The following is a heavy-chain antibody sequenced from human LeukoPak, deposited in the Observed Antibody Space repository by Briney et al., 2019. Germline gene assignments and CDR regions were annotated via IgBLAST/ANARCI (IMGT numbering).Heavy chain of an antibody. V-gene: IGHV1-2*02. CDR1: GYTFTGYY. Sequence: GASVKVSCKASGYTFTGYYMHWVRQAPGQGLEWMGWINPNSGGTNYAQKFQGRVTMTRDTSISTAYMELSRLRSDDTAVYYCAHQSSSWYSDYLDYWGQGTLVTVSS. CDR3: AHQSSSWYSDYLDY. CDR2: INPNSGGT. D-gene: IGHD6-13*01. J-gene: IGHJ4*02.